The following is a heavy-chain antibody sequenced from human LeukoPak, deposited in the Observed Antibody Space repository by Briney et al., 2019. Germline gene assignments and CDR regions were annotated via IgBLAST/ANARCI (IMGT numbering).Heavy chain of an antibody. Sequence: GGSLRLSCAASGFTFTSYDMHWVRQAPGKGLEWVAIISYDGSNKYYADSVKGRFTISRDNSKNTLYLQMNSLGAEDTAVYYCAKDRSGSYGVRGYFDYWGQGNLVTVSS. CDR1: GFTFTSYD. V-gene: IGHV3-30*18. J-gene: IGHJ4*02. CDR3: AKDRSGSYGVRGYFDY. D-gene: IGHD1-26*01. CDR2: ISYDGSNK.